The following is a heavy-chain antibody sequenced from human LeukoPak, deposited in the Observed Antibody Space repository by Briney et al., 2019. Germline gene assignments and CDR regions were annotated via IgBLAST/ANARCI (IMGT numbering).Heavy chain of an antibody. V-gene: IGHV4-39*07. CDR3: TRDREHGTQDS. CDR1: GGSVTSYYY. D-gene: IGHD1-26*01. CDR2: IYFSGTT. Sequence: SETLSLTCTVSGGSVTSYYYWAWIRQPPGKGLEWIGGIYFSGTTWYNPSLKSRLTISLDASQNQFSLKLRSVTAADTAVYFCTRDREHGTQDSWGQGTLVTVS. J-gene: IGHJ4*02.